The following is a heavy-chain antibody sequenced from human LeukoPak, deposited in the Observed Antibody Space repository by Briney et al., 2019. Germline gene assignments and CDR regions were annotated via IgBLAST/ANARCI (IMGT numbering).Heavy chain of an antibody. CDR2: INTNTGNP. Sequence: ASVKVSCKASGYTFTSYAMNWVRQAPGQGLEWMGWINTNTGNPTYAQGFTGRFVFSLDTSVSTAYLQISSLKAEDTAVYYCARDPLGYCSSTDGCWGQGTLVTVSS. D-gene: IGHD2-2*01. CDR1: GYTFTSYA. J-gene: IGHJ4*02. CDR3: ARDPLGYCSSTDGC. V-gene: IGHV7-4-1*02.